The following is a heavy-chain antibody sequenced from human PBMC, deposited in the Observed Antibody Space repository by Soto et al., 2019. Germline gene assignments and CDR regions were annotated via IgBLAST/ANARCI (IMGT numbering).Heavy chain of an antibody. Sequence: SETLSLTCTVSGGSISSYYWSWIRQPPGKGLEWIGYIYYSGSTNYNPSLKSRVTISVDTSKNQFSLKLSSVTAADTAVYYCARLGYGSGSYYKDYYYYMDVWGKGTTVTVSS. V-gene: IGHV4-59*08. CDR2: IYYSGST. D-gene: IGHD3-10*01. J-gene: IGHJ6*03. CDR3: ARLGYGSGSYYKDYYYYMDV. CDR1: GGSISSYY.